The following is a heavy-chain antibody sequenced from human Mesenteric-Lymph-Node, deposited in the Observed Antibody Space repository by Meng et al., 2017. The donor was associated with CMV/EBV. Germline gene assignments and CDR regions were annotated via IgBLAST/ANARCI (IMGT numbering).Heavy chain of an antibody. J-gene: IGHJ4*02. V-gene: IGHV2-70D*14. Sequence: PTLVKPTQTLTLTCTFSGFSLSTSEMRVSWIRQPPGKALEWLARIDWDDDKFYSTSLKTRLTISKDTSKTQVVLIMTNMDPVDTATYYCARTALTYSSGCYCFDYWGQGTLVTVSS. CDR1: GFSLSTSEMR. CDR3: ARTALTYSSGCYCFDY. D-gene: IGHD6-19*01. CDR2: IDWDDDK.